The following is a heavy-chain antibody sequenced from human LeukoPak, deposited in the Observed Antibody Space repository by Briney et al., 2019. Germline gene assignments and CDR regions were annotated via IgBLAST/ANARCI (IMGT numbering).Heavy chain of an antibody. CDR1: GGSISNNYY. Sequence: SETLSLTCTVSGGSISNNYYWGWIRRPPGGGLEWIGTISYGGSTYYNPFLKSRVTISVDTSKNQFSLKLSSVTAADTAVYYCARLDFYGDSVFDAFDIWGQGRMVSVSS. J-gene: IGHJ3*02. D-gene: IGHD4-17*01. CDR3: ARLDFYGDSVFDAFDI. V-gene: IGHV4-39*01. CDR2: ISYGGST.